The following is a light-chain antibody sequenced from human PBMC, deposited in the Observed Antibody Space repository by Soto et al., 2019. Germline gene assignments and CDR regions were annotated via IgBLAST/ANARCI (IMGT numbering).Light chain of an antibody. Sequence: QSALTQPRSVSGSPGQAVTITCTGTSNDVGSYSYVSWFQRHPGKAPKLIIFDVSQRPSGVPDRFSASQSGNTASLTISGLQAEDEADYYCCSYAGSYTYVFGTGTKVTVL. J-gene: IGLJ1*01. CDR3: CSYAGSYTYV. CDR1: SNDVGSYSY. V-gene: IGLV2-11*01. CDR2: DVS.